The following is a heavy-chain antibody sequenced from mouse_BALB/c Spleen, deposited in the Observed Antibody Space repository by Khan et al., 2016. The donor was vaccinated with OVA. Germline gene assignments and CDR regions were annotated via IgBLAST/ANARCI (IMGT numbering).Heavy chain of an antibody. CDR1: GYTFTTNG. Sequence: QIQLVQSGPELKKPGETVKISCKASGYTFTTNGMNWVKQAPGKGLKWMGGINTYTGEPIYADDFKGRFAFSLETSASTAYLQINNLKNEETATYFCARVGYNGTMDCWGQGTSVTVSS. CDR2: INTYTGEP. V-gene: IGHV9-3-1*01. CDR3: ARVGYNGTMDC. D-gene: IGHD2-14*01. J-gene: IGHJ4*01.